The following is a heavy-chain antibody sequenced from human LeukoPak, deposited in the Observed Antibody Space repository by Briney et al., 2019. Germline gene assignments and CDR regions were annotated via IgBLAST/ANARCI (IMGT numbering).Heavy chain of an antibody. Sequence: ASVKVSCKASGYTFTSYGISWVRQAPGQGLEWMGWISAYNGNTNYAQKLQGRVTMTTDTSTSTAYVELRSLRSDDTAVDYCARVWGLAAAGSQYYYGMDVWGQGTTVTVSS. D-gene: IGHD6-13*01. V-gene: IGHV1-18*01. J-gene: IGHJ6*02. CDR1: GYTFTSYG. CDR2: ISAYNGNT. CDR3: ARVWGLAAAGSQYYYGMDV.